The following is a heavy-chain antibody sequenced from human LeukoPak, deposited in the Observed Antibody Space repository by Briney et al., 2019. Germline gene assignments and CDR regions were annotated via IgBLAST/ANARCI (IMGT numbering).Heavy chain of an antibody. CDR1: GYTFTGYY. J-gene: IGHJ4*02. CDR3: ARAHKVMITFGGVIAGPDY. D-gene: IGHD3-16*02. CDR2: INPNSGGT. V-gene: IGHV1-2*02. Sequence: GASVKVSCKASGYTFTGYYMHWVRQAPGQGLEWMGWINPNSGGTNYAQKFQGRVTMTRDTSISTAYMELSRLRSDDTAVYCCARAHKVMITFGGVIAGPDYWGQGTLVTVSS.